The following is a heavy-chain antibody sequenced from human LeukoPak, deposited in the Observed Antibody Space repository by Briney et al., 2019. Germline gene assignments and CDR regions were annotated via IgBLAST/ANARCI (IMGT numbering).Heavy chain of an antibody. V-gene: IGHV5-51*01. CDR2: IYVGDSDT. D-gene: IGHD6-6*01. CDR3: ARRVPFGSSPGFDQ. J-gene: IGHJ4*02. Sequence: GESLKISCKGSGYTITSNWIGWVRQMSGKGLELMGIIYVGDSDTRYSPPFQGQVTISADKSLNTAYLQWRSLKASDTAIYYCARRVPFGSSPGFDQWGQGTLVTVSS. CDR1: GYTITSNW.